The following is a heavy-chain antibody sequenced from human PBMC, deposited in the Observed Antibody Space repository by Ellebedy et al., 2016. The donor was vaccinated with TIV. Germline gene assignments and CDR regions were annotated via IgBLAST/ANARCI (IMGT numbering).Heavy chain of an antibody. CDR1: GYTFTGYY. CDR2: INPNSGGT. V-gene: IGHV1-2*04. CDR3: ARGPYGVADQTTFDY. J-gene: IGHJ4*02. Sequence: AASVKVSCKASGYTFTGYYMHWVRQAPGQGLVWMGWINPNSGGTNYAQKFQGWVTMTRDTSISTAYMELSRLRSDDTAVYYCARGPYGVADQTTFDYWGQGTLVTVSS. D-gene: IGHD3-3*01.